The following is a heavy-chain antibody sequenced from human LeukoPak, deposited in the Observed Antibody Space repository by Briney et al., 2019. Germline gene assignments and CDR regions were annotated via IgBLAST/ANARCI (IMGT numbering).Heavy chain of an antibody. Sequence: GGSLRLSCAASGFTFSSYAMHWVRQAPGKGLEWVAVISYDGGNKYYADSVKGRFTISRDNSKNTLYLQMNSLRAEDTAVYYCARGDFWSGYPIDYWGQGTLVTVSS. D-gene: IGHD3-3*01. CDR2: ISYDGGNK. V-gene: IGHV3-30-3*01. CDR1: GFTFSSYA. CDR3: ARGDFWSGYPIDY. J-gene: IGHJ4*02.